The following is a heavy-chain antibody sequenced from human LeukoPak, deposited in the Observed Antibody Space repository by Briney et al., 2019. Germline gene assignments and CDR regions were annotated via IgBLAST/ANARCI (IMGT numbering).Heavy chain of an antibody. Sequence: PGGSLRLSCAASGFTFSSYWMHWVRQAPGKGLVWVSRINSDGSSTSYADSVKGRFTISRDNAKNTLYLQMNSLRAEDTAVYYCARGRLRLYGLFVYWGQGTLVTVSS. CDR3: ARGRLRLYGLFVY. CDR1: GFTFSSYW. J-gene: IGHJ4*02. D-gene: IGHD5-12*01. CDR2: INSDGSST. V-gene: IGHV3-74*01.